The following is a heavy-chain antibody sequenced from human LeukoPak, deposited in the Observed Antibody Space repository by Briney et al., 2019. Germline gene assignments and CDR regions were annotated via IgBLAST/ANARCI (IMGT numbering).Heavy chain of an antibody. D-gene: IGHD3-22*01. V-gene: IGHV1-2*02. Sequence: ASVKVSCKASGYTFTGYYMHWVRQAPGQGLEWMGWINPNSGGTDYAQKFQGRVTMTRDTSISTAYMELSRLRSDDTAVYYCARAGVWDYSDSSGYHNAAFDIWGQGTMVTVSS. CDR3: ARAGVWDYSDSSGYHNAAFDI. CDR2: INPNSGGT. CDR1: GYTFTGYY. J-gene: IGHJ3*02.